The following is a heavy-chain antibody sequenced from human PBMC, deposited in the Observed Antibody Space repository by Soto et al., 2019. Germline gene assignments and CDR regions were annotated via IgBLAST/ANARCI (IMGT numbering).Heavy chain of an antibody. V-gene: IGHV3-23*01. CDR3: AKKSGSYVMGGYYFDY. CDR1: GFTFSSYA. J-gene: IGHJ4*02. D-gene: IGHD1-26*01. CDR2: ISGSGGST. Sequence: EVQLLESGGGLVQPGGSLRLSCAASGFTFSSYAMSWVRQAPGKGLEWVSAISGSGGSTYYADSVKGRFTISRDNSKNXLYLQMNSLRAEDTAVYDCAKKSGSYVMGGYYFDYWGQGTLVTVSS.